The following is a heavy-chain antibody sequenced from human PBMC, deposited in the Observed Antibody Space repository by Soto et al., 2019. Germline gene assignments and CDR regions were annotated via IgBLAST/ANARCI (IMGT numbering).Heavy chain of an antibody. J-gene: IGHJ5*02. Sequence: SETLSLTCAVYGGSFSGYYWSWIRQPPGKGLEWIGEINHSGSTNYNPSLKSRVTISVDTSKNQFSLKLSSVTAADTAVYYCARLLGWFDPWGQGTLVTVSS. V-gene: IGHV4-34*01. CDR1: GGSFSGYY. CDR2: INHSGST. CDR3: ARLLGWFDP.